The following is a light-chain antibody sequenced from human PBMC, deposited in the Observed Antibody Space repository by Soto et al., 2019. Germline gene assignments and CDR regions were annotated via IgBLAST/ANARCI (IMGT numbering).Light chain of an antibody. CDR3: QQYKGT. J-gene: IGKJ3*01. CDR2: DAS. V-gene: IGKV1-5*01. Sequence: DIPLTQSPSTLSASVGDRVTITCRASQSINIWLAWYQQKPGRAPKLLIYDASSLESGVPSRFSGSGSGTDFTLTISSLQPDDFATYYCQQYKGTFGPGTKVDTK. CDR1: QSINIW.